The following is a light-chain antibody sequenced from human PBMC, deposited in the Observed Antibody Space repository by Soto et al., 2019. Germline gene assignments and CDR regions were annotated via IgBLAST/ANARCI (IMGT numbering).Light chain of an antibody. CDR1: SSDVGGYNY. CDR2: EVT. Sequence: QSVLTQPPSASGSPGQSVTISCTGTSSDVGGYNYVAWYQEHPGKAPKLLIYEVTKRPSGVPDRFSGSKSGNTASLTVSGLQPEDEADYYCSSYAGRNTFVVFGGGTQLTVL. V-gene: IGLV2-8*01. CDR3: SSYAGRNTFVV. J-gene: IGLJ3*02.